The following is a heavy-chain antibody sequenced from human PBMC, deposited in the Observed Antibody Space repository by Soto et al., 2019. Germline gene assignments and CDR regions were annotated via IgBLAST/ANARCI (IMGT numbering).Heavy chain of an antibody. V-gene: IGHV3-30*03. D-gene: IGHD3-10*01. Sequence: QVQLVESGGGVVQPGRSLRLSCAASGFTFQNYSMHWVRQAPGKGLEWVAVTSYDGGKNFYADSVKGRFTISKDNSKNTLYLQVNSLTAEATATYLCARVESSGASKYFIDYWGEGILVSVAS. J-gene: IGHJ4*02. CDR2: TSYDGGKN. CDR1: GFTFQNYS. CDR3: ARVESSGASKYFIDY.